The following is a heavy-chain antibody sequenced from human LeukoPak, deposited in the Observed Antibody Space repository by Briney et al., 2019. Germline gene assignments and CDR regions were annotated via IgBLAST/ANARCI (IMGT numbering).Heavy chain of an antibody. V-gene: IGHV1-46*01. Sequence: GASVKVSCKASGYTFTSYYMHWVRQAPGQGLEWMGIINPSGGSTSYAQKFQGRVTMTRDTSTSTVYMELSSLRSEDTAVYYCAREGDILTGYYEVVFDYWGQGTLVTVSS. CDR1: GYTFTSYY. D-gene: IGHD3-9*01. J-gene: IGHJ4*02. CDR2: INPSGGST. CDR3: AREGDILTGYYEVVFDY.